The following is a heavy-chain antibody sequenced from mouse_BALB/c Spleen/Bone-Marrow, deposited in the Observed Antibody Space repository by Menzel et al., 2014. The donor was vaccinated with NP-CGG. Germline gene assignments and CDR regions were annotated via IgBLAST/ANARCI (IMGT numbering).Heavy chain of an antibody. Sequence: EVKLVESGGGLVQPGGSLRLSCATSGFTFTDYYMSWVRQPPGKALEWLGFIRNKANGYTTEYSASVKGRFTISRDNSQSILYLQMNTLRAEDSATYYCARYDVYYYFGYWGQGTTLTVSS. J-gene: IGHJ2*01. CDR1: GFTFTDYY. D-gene: IGHD2-3*01. CDR3: ARYDVYYYFGY. CDR2: IRNKANGYTT. V-gene: IGHV7-3*02.